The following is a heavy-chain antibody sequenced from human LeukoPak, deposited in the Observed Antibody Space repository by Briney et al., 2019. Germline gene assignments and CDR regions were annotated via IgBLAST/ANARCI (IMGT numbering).Heavy chain of an antibody. J-gene: IGHJ5*02. Sequence: PSETLSLTCTVSGGSISSYYWNWIRQPPGEGLEWIGYFHYSGSTNYNPSLKSRVTISVDTSKNQFSLKLSSVTAADTAVYYCASQTSPHGWFDPWGQGTLVTVSS. CDR1: GGSISSYY. CDR2: FHYSGST. CDR3: ASQTSPHGWFDP. V-gene: IGHV4-59*08.